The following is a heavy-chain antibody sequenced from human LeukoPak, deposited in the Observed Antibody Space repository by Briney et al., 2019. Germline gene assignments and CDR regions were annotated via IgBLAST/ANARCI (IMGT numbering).Heavy chain of an antibody. J-gene: IGHJ2*01. Sequence: ASVKVSCKASGYTFTRYYMHWVRQAPGQGLEWMGWINPNSGGPNYAQKFQGRVPITRDTSLITAYIELTRLRSDDTAVYYFSMWTTVTTFSTWYFDLWGRSTLVTVSS. V-gene: IGHV1-2*02. CDR1: GYTFTRYY. D-gene: IGHD4-11*01. CDR3: SMWTTVTTFSTWYFDL. CDR2: INPNSGGP.